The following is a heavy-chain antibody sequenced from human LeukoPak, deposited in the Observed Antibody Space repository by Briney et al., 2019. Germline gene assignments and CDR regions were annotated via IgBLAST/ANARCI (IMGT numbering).Heavy chain of an antibody. D-gene: IGHD3-10*01. Sequence: SETLSLTCAVSGGSISSGGYSWSWIGQPPGKGLEWIGYIYHSGSTYYNPSLKSRVTISVDRSKNQFSLKLSSVTAADTAVYYCASSPYYYGSGYDYWGQGTLVTVSS. J-gene: IGHJ4*02. V-gene: IGHV4-30-2*01. CDR1: GGSISSGGYS. CDR3: ASSPYYYGSGYDY. CDR2: IYHSGST.